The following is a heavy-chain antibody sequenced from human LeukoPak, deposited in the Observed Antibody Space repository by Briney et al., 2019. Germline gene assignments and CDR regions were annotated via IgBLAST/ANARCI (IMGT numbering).Heavy chain of an antibody. D-gene: IGHD3-10*01. CDR1: GYTFTSDD. CDR3: ARGQGGSGSGSYYFDY. CDR2: INPYSGNT. J-gene: IGHJ4*02. V-gene: IGHV1-8*01. Sequence: GASVKVSCKASGYTFTSDDINWVRQATGQGLEWMGWINPYSGNTGYARKFQGRVTMTKNTSISTVHMELSSLRSEDTAGHFCARGQGGSGSGSYYFDYWGQGTLVTVSS.